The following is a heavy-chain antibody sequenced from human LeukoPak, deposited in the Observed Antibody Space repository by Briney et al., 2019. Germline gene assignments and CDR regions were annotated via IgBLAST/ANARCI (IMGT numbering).Heavy chain of an antibody. CDR2: ISSSSSYI. CDR1: GFTFDDYG. CDR3: ARDGDTVLTRGYYYYMDV. D-gene: IGHD4-23*01. Sequence: GGSLRLSCAASGFTFDDYGMSWVRQAPGKGLEWVSSISSSSSYIYYVDSVKGRFTISRDNAKKSLYLQMNSLRAEDTALYYCARDGDTVLTRGYYYYMDVWGKGTTVTVSS. J-gene: IGHJ6*03. V-gene: IGHV3-21*01.